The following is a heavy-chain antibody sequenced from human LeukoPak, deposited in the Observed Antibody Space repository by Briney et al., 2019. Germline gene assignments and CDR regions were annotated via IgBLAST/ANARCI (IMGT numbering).Heavy chain of an antibody. J-gene: IGHJ4*02. CDR1: GFTFSSYW. D-gene: IGHD3-10*01. CDR3: ARNYYGSGSYGSRLDYFDY. Sequence: GGSLRLSCAASGFTFSSYWMSWVRQAPGKGLEWVANIKQDGSEKYYVDSVKGRFTISRDNARNSLYLQMNSLRAEDTAVYYCARNYYGSGSYGSRLDYFDYWGQGTLVTVSS. V-gene: IGHV3-7*01. CDR2: IKQDGSEK.